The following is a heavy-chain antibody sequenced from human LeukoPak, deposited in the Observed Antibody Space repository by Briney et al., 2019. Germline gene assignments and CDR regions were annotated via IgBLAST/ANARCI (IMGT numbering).Heavy chain of an antibody. Sequence: PGGSLRLSCAASGFTFSSYWMSWVRQAPGKGLEWVANIKQDGSEKYYVDSVKGRFTISRDNAKNSLYLQMNSLRAEDTAVYYCARISRIFGVVIIKLFDYWGQGTLVTVSS. J-gene: IGHJ4*02. D-gene: IGHD3-3*01. CDR1: GFTFSSYW. CDR3: ARISRIFGVVIIKLFDY. V-gene: IGHV3-7*01. CDR2: IKQDGSEK.